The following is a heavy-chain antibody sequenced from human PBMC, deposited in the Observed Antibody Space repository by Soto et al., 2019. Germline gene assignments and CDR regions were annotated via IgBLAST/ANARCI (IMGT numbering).Heavy chain of an antibody. CDR3: AGPRRVVGEAATPRTYSTGMDV. CDR2: ITNEVNSYNT. Sequence: EVQLVESGGGLVQPGGSLRLSCAASGFTFSGYNMDWVRQAPGKGLERVGRITNEVNSYNTEYAASVKGSFTIARADSKNPLYLEMNSLKAADTAVYDSAGPRRVVGEAATPRTYSTGMDVWGQGTTVTVSS. J-gene: IGHJ6*02. D-gene: IGHD2-15*01. CDR1: GFTFSGYN. V-gene: IGHV3-72*01.